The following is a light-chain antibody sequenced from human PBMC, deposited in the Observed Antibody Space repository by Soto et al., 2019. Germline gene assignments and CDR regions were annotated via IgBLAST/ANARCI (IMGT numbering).Light chain of an antibody. CDR3: QQSYSTPPDT. CDR2: AAS. Sequence: DIQMNQSPSSLSASVGDRVTITCRASQSISKYLNWYQQKPGQAPNLLIYAASTLQSGVPSRFSGSGSGTDFTLTISSLQPEDFATYYCQQSYSTPPDTFGQGTKLEI. CDR1: QSISKY. J-gene: IGKJ2*01. V-gene: IGKV1-39*01.